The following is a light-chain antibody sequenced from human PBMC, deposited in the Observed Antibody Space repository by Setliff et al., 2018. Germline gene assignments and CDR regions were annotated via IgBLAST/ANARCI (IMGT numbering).Light chain of an antibody. Sequence: SALTQPPSASGSPGQSVTISCTGTSSDVGGYNYVSWYQQHPGKAPKLIIYDVSKRPSGVPDRFSGSKSGNTASLTISGLQAEDEADYYCCSYAGSYTSLYVFGTGTKVTVL. CDR3: CSYAGSYTSLYV. CDR1: SSDVGGYNY. V-gene: IGLV2-11*01. J-gene: IGLJ1*01. CDR2: DVS.